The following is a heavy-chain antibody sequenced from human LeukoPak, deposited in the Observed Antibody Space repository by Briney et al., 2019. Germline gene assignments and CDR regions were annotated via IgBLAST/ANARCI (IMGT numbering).Heavy chain of an antibody. CDR2: IYSGGST. CDR1: GFTVSSNY. V-gene: IGHV3-66*01. Sequence: GGSLRLSCAASGFTVSSNYMSWVRQAPGKGLEWVSVIYSGGSTYYADSVKGRFTISRDNSKNTLYLQMNSLRAEDTAVYHCARVRRIAVAGTRTDAFDIWGQGTMVTVSS. D-gene: IGHD6-19*01. CDR3: ARVRRIAVAGTRTDAFDI. J-gene: IGHJ3*02.